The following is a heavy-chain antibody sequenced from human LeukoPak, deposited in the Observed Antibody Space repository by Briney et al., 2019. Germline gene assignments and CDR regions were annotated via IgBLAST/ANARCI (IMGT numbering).Heavy chain of an antibody. CDR1: CGSISISSYY. CDR2: IYYSGST. CDR3: ARYCSGGSCYSPSTFDI. D-gene: IGHD2-15*01. Sequence: PSETLSLSCTVSCGSISISSYYWGWIRQPPGKGLEWIGSIYYSGSTYYNPSLKSRVTISVDTSKNQFSLKLSSVTAADTAVYYCARYCSGGSCYSPSTFDIWGQGTMVTVSS. V-gene: IGHV4-39*07. J-gene: IGHJ3*02.